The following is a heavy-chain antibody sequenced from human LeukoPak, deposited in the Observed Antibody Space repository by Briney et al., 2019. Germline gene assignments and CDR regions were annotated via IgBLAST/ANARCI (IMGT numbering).Heavy chain of an antibody. D-gene: IGHD3-9*01. CDR3: AIRLATSRLATATTWFDP. CDR2: INYSGMS. J-gene: IGHJ5*02. Sequence: PSETLSLTCAVYGESFDGFYWNWIRQSPGKGLEWIGEINYSGMSDYNPALKSRVAISADSSKRQFPLDLTSVTAADTAVYYCAIRLATSRLATATTWFDPWGQGTLVSVSS. CDR1: GESFDGFY. V-gene: IGHV4-34*01.